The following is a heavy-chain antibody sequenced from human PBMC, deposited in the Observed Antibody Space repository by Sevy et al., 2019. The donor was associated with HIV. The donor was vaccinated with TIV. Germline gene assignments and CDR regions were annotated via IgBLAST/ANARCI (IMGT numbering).Heavy chain of an antibody. Sequence: ASVKVSCKVSGYTLTKLSMHWVRQAPGKGLEWMGTFDPEDGETIYPQKFQGRVTMTEDTSTDTAYMELSSLRSEDTAVYYCATTKDYYENSGDPFDYWGQGTLVTVSS. CDR3: ATTKDYYENSGDPFDY. D-gene: IGHD3-22*01. J-gene: IGHJ4*02. CDR1: GYTLTKLS. V-gene: IGHV1-24*01. CDR2: FDPEDGET.